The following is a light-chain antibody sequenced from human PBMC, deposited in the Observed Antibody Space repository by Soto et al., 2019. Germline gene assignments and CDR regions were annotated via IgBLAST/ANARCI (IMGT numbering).Light chain of an antibody. Sequence: EIVMTQSPATLSVFPGERATLSCRASQSISSNLAWYQQIPGQAPRLLIYAASTRATGIPATFSGTGSVTEFTLTIGSLQSEDFAVYYCQQYNNWPLTFGQGTKVEVK. CDR3: QQYNNWPLT. CDR2: AAS. CDR1: QSISSN. V-gene: IGKV3-15*01. J-gene: IGKJ1*01.